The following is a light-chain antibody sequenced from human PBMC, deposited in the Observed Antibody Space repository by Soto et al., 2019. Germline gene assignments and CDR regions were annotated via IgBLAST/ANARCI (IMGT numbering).Light chain of an antibody. Sequence: EVVMTQSPATLSVSPGERVTLSCRASQSVSDNLAWYQQKPGQAPRLLIYGASTRATTIPARFSGSGSGTEFTLPISSLQSEDFAVYYCQQSNKWPYTFGQGTKLDIK. J-gene: IGKJ2*01. CDR3: QQSNKWPYT. CDR1: QSVSDN. CDR2: GAS. V-gene: IGKV3-15*01.